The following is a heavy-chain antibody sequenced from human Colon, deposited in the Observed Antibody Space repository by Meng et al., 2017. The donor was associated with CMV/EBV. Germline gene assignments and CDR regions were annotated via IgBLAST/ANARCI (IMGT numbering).Heavy chain of an antibody. Sequence: GSLRLSCNVPGGSIRNSGYYWGWIRQPPGKRLEWIGSIYHNGNSYYNPSLKSRVSISVDMSKNQFSLKVRSVTAADTTMYFCARGLGHASNNSHDYWGQGMLVTVSS. J-gene: IGHJ4*02. CDR1: GGSIRNSGYY. V-gene: IGHV4-39*07. CDR3: ARGLGHASNNSHDY. D-gene: IGHD5-24*01. CDR2: IYHNGNS.